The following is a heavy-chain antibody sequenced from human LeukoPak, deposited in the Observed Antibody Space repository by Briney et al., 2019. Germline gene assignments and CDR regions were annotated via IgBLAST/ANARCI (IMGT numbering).Heavy chain of an antibody. D-gene: IGHD6-19*01. CDR3: ARGPTSGWYGLTD. CDR2: IYYSGST. CDR1: GGSFSGYY. Sequence: KASETLSLTCAVYGGSFSGYYWSWIRQPPGKGLEWIGYIYYSGSTNYNPSLKSRVTISVDTSKNQFSLKLSSVTAADTAVYYCARGPTSGWYGLTDWGQGTLVTVSS. J-gene: IGHJ4*02. V-gene: IGHV4-59*01.